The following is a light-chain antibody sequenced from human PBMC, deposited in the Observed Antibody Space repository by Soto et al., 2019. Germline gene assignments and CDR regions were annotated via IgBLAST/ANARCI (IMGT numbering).Light chain of an antibody. V-gene: IGLV1-40*01. CDR3: QSYDSSLGGSV. CDR1: SSNIAAGYD. Sequence: QAVVTQPPSVSGAPGQRVTISCTGSSSNIAAGYDVNWYQQLPGTAPKLLIYGNINRPSGVPDRFSGSKSDTSASLAITGLQAEDEADYYCQSYDSSLGGSVFGGGTQLTVL. CDR2: GNI. J-gene: IGLJ7*01.